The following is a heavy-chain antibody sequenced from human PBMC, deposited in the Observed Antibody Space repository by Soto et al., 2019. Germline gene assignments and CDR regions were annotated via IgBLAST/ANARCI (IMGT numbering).Heavy chain of an antibody. CDR2: IYYSGST. D-gene: IGHD4-4*01. V-gene: IGHV4-59*01. CDR1: GVSIGIYD. J-gene: IGHJ5*02. Sequence: PSDTLSLTSTVSGVSIGIYDWIWLRTPTGKGLEWIGYIYYSGSTNYNPSLKSRVTISVDTSKNQFSLKLSSVTAADTAVYYCARAGITVTTSRWFDPWGQGTLVNVSS. CDR3: ARAGITVTTSRWFDP.